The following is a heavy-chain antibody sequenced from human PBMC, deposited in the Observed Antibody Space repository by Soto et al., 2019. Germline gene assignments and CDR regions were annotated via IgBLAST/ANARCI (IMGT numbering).Heavy chain of an antibody. Sequence: GGSLRLSCAASGFAFSTYGMHCVRQAPGKGLEWVALISYDGGDFYYADSVKGRFTISRDNSKHTLSLQMDSLRVEDTAVYYCAKDFGAWSDSWGQGTLVTVSS. D-gene: IGHD3-10*01. CDR3: AKDFGAWSDS. CDR2: ISYDGGDF. V-gene: IGHV3-30*18. J-gene: IGHJ5*01. CDR1: GFAFSTYG.